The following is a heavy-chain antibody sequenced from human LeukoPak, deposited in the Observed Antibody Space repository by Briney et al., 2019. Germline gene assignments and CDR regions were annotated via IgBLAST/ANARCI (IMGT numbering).Heavy chain of an antibody. CDR3: AREVVRGIDY. D-gene: IGHD3-10*01. Sequence: SETLPLTCTVSGGSISSGGYYWSCIRQHPGKGLEWIGYIYYSGSTYYNPSLKSRVTISVDTSKNQFSLKLSSVTAADTAVYYCAREVVRGIDYWGQGTLVTVSS. CDR1: GGSISSGGYY. CDR2: IYYSGST. J-gene: IGHJ4*02. V-gene: IGHV4-31*03.